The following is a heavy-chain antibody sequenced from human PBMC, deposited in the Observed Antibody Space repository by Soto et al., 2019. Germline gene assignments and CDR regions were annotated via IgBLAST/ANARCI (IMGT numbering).Heavy chain of an antibody. D-gene: IGHD2-15*01. CDR3: AKRRGAGGHFDY. V-gene: IGHV3-23*01. CDR1: GFTFSTYA. J-gene: IGHJ4*02. Sequence: GGSLRLSCAASGFTFSTYAMGWVRQAPGKGLEWVSVVSSGGGTHYADSVKGRFTVSRDNSKNTLSLQMNSLRADDTAVYYCAKRRGAGGHFDYWGQGALDTVSS. CDR2: VSSGGGT.